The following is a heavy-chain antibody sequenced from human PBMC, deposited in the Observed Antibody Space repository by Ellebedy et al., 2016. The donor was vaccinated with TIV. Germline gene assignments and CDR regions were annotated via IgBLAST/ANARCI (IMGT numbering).Heavy chain of an antibody. CDR3: ARGRLGVAGTFFF. Sequence: AASVKVSCKASGYTFTNYDINWVRQATGQGLEWVGWMIPNSGKAGYAQRFQGRVTMTRDTSMSTAYMELSSLGSEDTAVYYCARGRLGVAGTFFFWGQGTLVTVSS. J-gene: IGHJ4*02. D-gene: IGHD6-19*01. CDR1: GYTFTNYD. V-gene: IGHV1-8*01. CDR2: MIPNSGKA.